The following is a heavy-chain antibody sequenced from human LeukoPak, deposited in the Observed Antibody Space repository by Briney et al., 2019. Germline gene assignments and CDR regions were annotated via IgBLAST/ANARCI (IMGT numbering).Heavy chain of an antibody. CDR2: IDYSGNT. J-gene: IGHJ4*02. CDR1: GGSISSSSYY. V-gene: IGHV4-39*02. D-gene: IGHD3-10*01. Sequence: PSETLSLTCTVSGGSISSSSYYWGWIRQPPGKGLEWIGNIDYSGNTYYNPSLKSRVTVSVDTSKNQFSLKVSSVTAADTAVYYCAKDSTPRGFRIGDYWGQGTLVTVSS. CDR3: AKDSTPRGFRIGDY.